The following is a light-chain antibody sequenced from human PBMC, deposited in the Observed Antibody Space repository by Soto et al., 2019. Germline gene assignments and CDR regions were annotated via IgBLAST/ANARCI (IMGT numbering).Light chain of an antibody. CDR1: RSNIGSNY. CDR2: SNN. V-gene: IGLV1-47*02. Sequence: QPVLTQPPSASGTPGQRVTISCSGSRSNIGSNYVYWYQQLPGTAPKLLIYSNNQRPSGVPDRFSGSKSGTSASLAISGLRSEDEADYYCAAWDDSLSGYVVFGGGTKLTVL. CDR3: AAWDDSLSGYVV. J-gene: IGLJ2*01.